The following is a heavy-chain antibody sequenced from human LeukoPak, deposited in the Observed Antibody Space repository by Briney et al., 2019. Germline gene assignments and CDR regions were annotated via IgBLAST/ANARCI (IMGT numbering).Heavy chain of an antibody. CDR1: GGSISSSTYY. J-gene: IGHJ5*02. V-gene: IGHV4-39*01. CDR3: ARQAYSSNLGWYDP. D-gene: IGHD6-13*01. Sequence: SETLSLTCSVSGGSISSSTYYWGWIRQPPGKGLEWIGNIYNSGSTYYNPSLKSRVTVSVDTSKNQFSLKLSSVTAADTAVYYCARQAYSSNLGWYDPWGQGTLVTVSS. CDR2: IYNSGST.